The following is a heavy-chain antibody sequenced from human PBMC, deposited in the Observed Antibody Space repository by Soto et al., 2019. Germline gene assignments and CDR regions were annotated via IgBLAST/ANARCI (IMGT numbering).Heavy chain of an antibody. CDR1: GHTFTSYG. CDR3: AKPPGVVGAKYGMDG. J-gene: IGHJ6*02. Sequence: GASVKVSCKASGHTFTSYGISWVRQAPGQGLEWMGWISAYNGNTNYAQKLQGRVTMTTDTSTSTAYMELRSLRSEDTAVYYCAKPPGVVGAKYGMDGWGQGTTVTVS. D-gene: IGHD1-26*01. CDR2: ISAYNGNT. V-gene: IGHV1-18*01.